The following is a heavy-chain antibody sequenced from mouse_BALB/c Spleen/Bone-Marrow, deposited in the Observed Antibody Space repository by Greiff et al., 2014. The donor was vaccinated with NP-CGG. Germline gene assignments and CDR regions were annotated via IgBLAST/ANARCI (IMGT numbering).Heavy chain of an antibody. J-gene: IGHJ4*01. CDR1: GFTFSSYS. V-gene: IGHV5-9*03. D-gene: IGHD2-1*01. CDR2: ISSGGGNI. CDR3: VRSSPFFNGKGGDYAVDY. Sequence: EVQLVESGGDLVKSGGSLKLSCAASGFTFSSYSMSWVRQIPEKRLEWVATISSGGGNIYYPDSVKGRFTISRDNAKNNLYLQMSSLRSEDTALYYCVRSSPFFNGKGGDYAVDYWGQGTSVTVSS.